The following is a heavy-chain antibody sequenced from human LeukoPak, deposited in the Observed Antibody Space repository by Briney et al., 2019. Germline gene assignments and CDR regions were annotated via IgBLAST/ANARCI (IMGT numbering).Heavy chain of an antibody. V-gene: IGHV4-34*01. CDR1: GGSFSGYY. J-gene: IGHJ4*02. CDR2: INHSGST. D-gene: IGHD3-22*01. Sequence: SETLSLTCAVYGGSFSGYYWSWIRQPPGKGLEWIGGINHSGSTNYNPSLKSRVTISVDTSKNQFSLKLSSVTAADTAVYYCARVSPSDYESFYFDYWGQGTLVTVSS. CDR3: ARVSPSDYESFYFDY.